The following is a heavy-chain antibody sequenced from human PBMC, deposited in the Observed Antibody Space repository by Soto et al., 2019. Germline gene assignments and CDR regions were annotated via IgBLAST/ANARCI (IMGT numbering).Heavy chain of an antibody. J-gene: IGHJ4*02. D-gene: IGHD3-22*01. CDR2: IYFSGAT. CDR3: VRVRADDSSGYFLDY. CDR1: GASVSSGDYY. V-gene: IGHV4-61*03. Sequence: QVQLQEAGPGLVKPSETLALNCSVSGASVSSGDYYWSWIRQPPGKGLEWIGYIYFSGATSYAPSLKRRVSISIDTSNDRFFLKIKSVTAADTAFYYCVRVRADDSSGYFLDYWGQGLLVSVSS.